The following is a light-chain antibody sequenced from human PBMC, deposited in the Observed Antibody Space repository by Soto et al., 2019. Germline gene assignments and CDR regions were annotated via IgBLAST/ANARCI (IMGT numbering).Light chain of an antibody. V-gene: IGLV2-8*01. CDR1: SSDVGGYNY. Sequence: QSALTQHPSASGSPGQSVTISCTGTSSDVGGYNYVSWYQQHPGKAPKLIIYEVSKRPSGVPDRFSGSKSGNTASLTVSGLQAEDEAYYYCSSYAGSNNLVFGGGTKLTVL. CDR2: EVS. J-gene: IGLJ2*01. CDR3: SSYAGSNNLV.